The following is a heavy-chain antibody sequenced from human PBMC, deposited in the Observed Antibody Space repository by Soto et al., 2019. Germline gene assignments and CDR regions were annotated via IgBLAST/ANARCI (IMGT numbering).Heavy chain of an antibody. Sequence: EVQLVQSGAEVKKPGESLKNSCKGSGYSFTSYWIGWVRQMPGKGLEWMGIIYPGDSDTRYSPSFQGQVTISADKSISTAYLQWSSLKASDTAMYYCARPREAGKYYYGVDVWGQGTTVTVSS. CDR3: ARPREAGKYYYGVDV. CDR1: GYSFTSYW. D-gene: IGHD6-19*01. CDR2: IYPGDSDT. V-gene: IGHV5-51*01. J-gene: IGHJ6*02.